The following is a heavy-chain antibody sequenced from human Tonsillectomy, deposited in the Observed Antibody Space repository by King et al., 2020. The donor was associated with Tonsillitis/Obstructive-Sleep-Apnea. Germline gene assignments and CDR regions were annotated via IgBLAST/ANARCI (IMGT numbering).Heavy chain of an antibody. CDR1: GFTFSSYA. J-gene: IGHJ4*02. D-gene: IGHD2-15*01. Sequence: VQLVESGGGVVQPGRSLRLSCAASGFTFSSYAIHWVRQAPGKGLEWVAVISYDGTIKYYADAVKGRFTISRDSTKNTLYLQMNSLRAEDTAVYYCARDGQACFGNCSLFDDWGQGTMVTVSS. CDR3: ARDGQACFGNCSLFDD. V-gene: IGHV3-30*04. CDR2: ISYDGTIK.